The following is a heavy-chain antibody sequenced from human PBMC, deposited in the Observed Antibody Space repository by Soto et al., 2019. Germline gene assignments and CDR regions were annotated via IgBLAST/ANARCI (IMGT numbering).Heavy chain of an antibody. V-gene: IGHV4-31*08. D-gene: IGHD4-17*01. J-gene: IGHJ6*03. CDR2: IYYSGST. CDR1: GGSISSGGYY. CDR3: VNSDYGGPPHYCYYMDV. Sequence: PSETLSLTCTVSGGSISSGGYYWSWIRQHPGKGLEWIGYIYYSGSTYYNPSLRSRVTMSINTSKNQFSLKMRSVTAADTAIYYCVNSDYGGPPHYCYYMDVWGKGTAVTVSS.